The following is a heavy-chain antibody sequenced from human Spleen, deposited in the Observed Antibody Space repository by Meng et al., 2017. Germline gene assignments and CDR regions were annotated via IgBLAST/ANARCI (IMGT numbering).Heavy chain of an antibody. CDR3: ARDSFRGTIIGIYFDY. V-gene: IGHV1-2*06. Sequence: QGPLVQFGAGLKKPGPSVGVSCKASGYTFPDYYIHWVRRAPGQGLEWMGRINPKSGDTHYAQKFQGRVTMTRDTSTTTAYMELSSLRSDDTAVYYCARDSFRGTIIGIYFDYWGQGTLVTVSS. J-gene: IGHJ4*02. CDR2: INPKSGDT. CDR1: GYTFPDYY. D-gene: IGHD3-10*01.